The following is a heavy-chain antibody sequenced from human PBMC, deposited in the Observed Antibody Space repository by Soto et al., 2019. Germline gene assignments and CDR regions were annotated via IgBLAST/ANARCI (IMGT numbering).Heavy chain of an antibody. Sequence: PGGSLRLSCAASGFTFSSYGMHWVRQAPGKGLEWVAVISYDGSNKYYADSVKGRFTISRDNSKNTLYLQMNSLRAEDAAVYYCAKAHSDFWSGSSPVHWGQGTLVTVSS. CDR3: AKAHSDFWSGSSPVH. J-gene: IGHJ4*02. D-gene: IGHD3-3*01. CDR1: GFTFSSYG. V-gene: IGHV3-30*18. CDR2: ISYDGSNK.